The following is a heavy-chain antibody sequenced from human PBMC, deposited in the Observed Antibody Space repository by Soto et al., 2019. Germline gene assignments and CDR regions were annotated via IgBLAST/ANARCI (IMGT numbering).Heavy chain of an antibody. D-gene: IGHD3-10*01. CDR3: ARDYYGSASYDNYYYYGMDV. CDR2: VYASGST. Sequence: SETLSLTCTVSGGSISSYYWSWVRQPAGKGLELIGRVYASGSTNYNPSLKSRVTMSVDTSKNQFSLKLSSVTATDTALYYCARDYYGSASYDNYYYYGMDVWGQGTTVTVSS. CDR1: GGSISSYY. J-gene: IGHJ6*02. V-gene: IGHV4-4*07.